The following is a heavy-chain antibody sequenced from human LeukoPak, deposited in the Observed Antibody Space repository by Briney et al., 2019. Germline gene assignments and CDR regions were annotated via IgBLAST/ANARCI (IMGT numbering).Heavy chain of an antibody. J-gene: IGHJ4*02. D-gene: IGHD4-11*01. CDR1: GFTFSTYG. CDR2: IRYDGSNK. CDR3: ATGPQGDYSNYLEVFDY. Sequence: PGGSLRLSCAASGFTFSTYGMHWVRQAPGKGLEWVAFIRYDGSNKYYADSVKGRFTISRDNSKNTLYLQMNSLRAEDTAVYYCATGPQGDYSNYLEVFDYWGQGTLVTVSS. V-gene: IGHV3-30*02.